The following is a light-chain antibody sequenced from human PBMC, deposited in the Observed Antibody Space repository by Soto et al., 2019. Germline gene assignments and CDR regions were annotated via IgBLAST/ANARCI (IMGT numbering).Light chain of an antibody. CDR2: DVS. V-gene: IGLV2-14*03. CDR1: SSDVGGYNY. CDR3: NSYTSSSTQV. Sequence: QSALTQPASVSGSPGQSITISCTGTSSDVGGYNYVSWYQQHPGKAPKLMIYDVSNRPSGVSNRFSGSKSGNTASLTISGLQAEDEADYYCNSYTSSSTQVFGTGTKLTVL. J-gene: IGLJ1*01.